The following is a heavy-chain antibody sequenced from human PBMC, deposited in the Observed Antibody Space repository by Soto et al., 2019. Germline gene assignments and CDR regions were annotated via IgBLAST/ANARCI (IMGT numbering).Heavy chain of an antibody. CDR3: SHMRGSGLFGMDV. D-gene: IGHD3-10*01. J-gene: IGHJ6*02. CDR2: IFSNDDKR. Sequence: ESGGGLVMPGESLRLSCAASGFTFSDHYMSWIRQAPGKGLEWLALIFSNDDKRYSPSLKSRLTITKDTSKNQVVLIMTNIDPMDTATYYCSHMRGSGLFGMDVWGQGTTVTVSS. V-gene: IGHV2-5*08. CDR1: GFTFSDHY.